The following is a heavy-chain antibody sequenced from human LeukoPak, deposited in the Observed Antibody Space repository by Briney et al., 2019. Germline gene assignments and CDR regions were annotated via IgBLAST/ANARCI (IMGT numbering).Heavy chain of an antibody. CDR2: IYYSGST. D-gene: IGHD3-9*01. V-gene: IGHV4-39*01. J-gene: IGHJ4*02. Sequence: PSETLSLTCTVSGGSITSSSYYWGWIRQPPGKGLEWIGSIYYSGSTYYNPSLKSRVTISVDTSKNQFSLKLSSVTAADTAVYYCARLDFDWLSPIDYWGQGTLVTVSS. CDR3: ARLDFDWLSPIDY. CDR1: GGSITSSSYY.